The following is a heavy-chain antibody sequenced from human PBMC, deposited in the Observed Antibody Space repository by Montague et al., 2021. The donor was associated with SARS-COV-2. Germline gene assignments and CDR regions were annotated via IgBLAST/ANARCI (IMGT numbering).Heavy chain of an antibody. Sequence: SLRLSCAASGFTSSDYAMHWVRQPPGKGLEWVSGLSVSGGDTYYTDSVKGRFTISRDNSKNKLYLQMHSLRAEDTAVYYCAKVEVTSIVYFGLDVWGQGTTVTVSS. CDR1: GFTSSDYA. J-gene: IGHJ6*02. CDR3: AKVEVTSIVYFGLDV. CDR2: LSVSGGDT. V-gene: IGHV3-23*01. D-gene: IGHD2-21*02.